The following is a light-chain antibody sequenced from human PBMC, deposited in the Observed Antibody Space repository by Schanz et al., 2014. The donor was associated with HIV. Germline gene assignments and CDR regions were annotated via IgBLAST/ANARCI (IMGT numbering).Light chain of an antibody. Sequence: EDVLTQSPGTLSLSPGERATLSCRVSQTINSRYLAWYQQKPGQAPRLLIYAASNRATGIRDRFSGSGSGTDFTLTISRLEPEDSAVYYCQQYGSSPWTFGQGTRVDVK. CDR3: QQYGSSPWT. CDR2: AAS. V-gene: IGKV3-20*01. J-gene: IGKJ1*01. CDR1: QTINSRY.